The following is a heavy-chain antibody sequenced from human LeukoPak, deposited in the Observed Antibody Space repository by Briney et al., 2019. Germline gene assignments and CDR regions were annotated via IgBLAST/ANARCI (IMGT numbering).Heavy chain of an antibody. CDR3: ARDRYSSGWYGDAFDI. J-gene: IGHJ3*02. D-gene: IGHD6-19*01. CDR2: ISADGNAK. Sequence: GGSLRLSCAGSGFIFSNYVLHWVRQSPDKGLEWLALISADGNAKFYADSVKGRFTISRDDSKNTLFLQMNSLRAEDTAVYYCARDRYSSGWYGDAFDIWGQGTMVTVSS. CDR1: GFIFSNYV. V-gene: IGHV3-30*04.